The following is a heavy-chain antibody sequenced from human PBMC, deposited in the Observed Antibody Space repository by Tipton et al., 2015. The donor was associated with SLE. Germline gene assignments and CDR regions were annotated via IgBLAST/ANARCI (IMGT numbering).Heavy chain of an antibody. V-gene: IGHV4-34*01. CDR2: INYSGST. CDR1: GGSFSGYY. D-gene: IGHD6-19*01. J-gene: IGHJ2*01. CDR3: ARQVGYSSGWSYWYFDL. Sequence: TLSLTCAVYGGSFSGYYWSWIRQPPGKGLEWIGEINYSGSTTYNPSLKSRVTISVDTSKTQFSLKLTSVTAADTAVYYCARQVGYSSGWSYWYFDLWGRGTLVTVSS.